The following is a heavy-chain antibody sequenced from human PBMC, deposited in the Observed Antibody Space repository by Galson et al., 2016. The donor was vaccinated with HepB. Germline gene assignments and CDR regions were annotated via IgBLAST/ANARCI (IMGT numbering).Heavy chain of an antibody. Sequence: ETLSLTCTVSGGSISNDNWWSWVRQSPGKGLEWVSRINSDGSRRIYADSVKGRFTISRDNAENTLHLQMNSLSAEDTAVYYCANALPRSGDYYFENWGHGTLVTVSS. CDR1: GGSISNDNW. CDR3: ANALPRSGDYYFEN. J-gene: IGHJ4*01. D-gene: IGHD4-17*01. CDR2: INSDGSRR. V-gene: IGHV3-74*01.